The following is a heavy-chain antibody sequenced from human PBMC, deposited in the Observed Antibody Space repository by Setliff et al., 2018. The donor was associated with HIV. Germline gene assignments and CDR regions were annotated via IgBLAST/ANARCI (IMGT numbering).Heavy chain of an antibody. D-gene: IGHD3-3*02. CDR3: TRKLAPGHGMDV. Sequence: PGGSLRLSCAASGFNFKTYGMTWVRQAPGKGLDWAAHIGSSNHGIHYTASVQGRFTVSRDNAKNSLYLQMDSLRVEDTTVYYCTRKLAPGHGMDVWGQGTTVTVSS. CDR1: GFNFKTYG. V-gene: IGHV3-48*04. J-gene: IGHJ6*02. CDR2: IGSSNHGI.